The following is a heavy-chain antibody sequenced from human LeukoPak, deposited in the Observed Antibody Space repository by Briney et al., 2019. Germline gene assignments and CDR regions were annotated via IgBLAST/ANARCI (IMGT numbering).Heavy chain of an antibody. Sequence: PGGSLRLSCAASGFTFPIYAMSWVRQAPGKGLEWVSAISGSGGSTYYADSVKGRFTISRDNSKNTLYLQMNSLRAEDTAVYYCAKGIDYYFDYWGQGTLVTVSS. CDR3: AKGIDYYFDY. J-gene: IGHJ4*02. CDR2: ISGSGGST. V-gene: IGHV3-23*01. D-gene: IGHD3-9*01. CDR1: GFTFPIYA.